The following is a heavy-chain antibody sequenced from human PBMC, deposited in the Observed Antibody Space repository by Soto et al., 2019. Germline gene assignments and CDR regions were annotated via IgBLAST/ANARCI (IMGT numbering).Heavy chain of an antibody. CDR2: INPNSGDT. J-gene: IGHJ4*02. CDR3: VRVYAIRQNSDY. D-gene: IGHD2-8*01. Sequence: AAVKVSCKASGYTFTGYYIYWLRQAPLQVLDWMAWINPNSGDTSYAQNFQGRVTITGDTYITTAYMELSSLLSDDTAVYYCVRVYAIRQNSDYWGQGTMVTVSS. V-gene: IGHV1-2*02. CDR1: GYTFTGYY.